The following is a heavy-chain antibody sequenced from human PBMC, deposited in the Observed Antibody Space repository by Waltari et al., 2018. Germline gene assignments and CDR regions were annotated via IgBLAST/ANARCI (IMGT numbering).Heavy chain of an antibody. J-gene: IGHJ5*02. CDR3: ARVAVPAVTTNWFDP. CDR1: GLSLSTNNW. D-gene: IGHD2-2*01. CDR2: IYHSGST. V-gene: IGHV4-4*02. Sequence: QVQLPESGPGLVKPSGTLSLTCAVSGLSLSTNNWWSWVRQPPGKGLEWIGEIYHSGSTNYNPSLESRVAISVDKSKNQFSLKVRSVTAADTAVYYCARVAVPAVTTNWFDPWSQGTLVTVSS.